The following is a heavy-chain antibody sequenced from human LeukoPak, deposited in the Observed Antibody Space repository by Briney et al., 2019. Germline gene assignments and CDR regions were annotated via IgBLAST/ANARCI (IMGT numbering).Heavy chain of an antibody. CDR2: INSDGSSI. D-gene: IGHD5-12*01. CDR3: AREGRVSGYDFDC. J-gene: IGHJ4*02. V-gene: IGHV3-74*03. CDR1: GFTFSSYW. Sequence: TVGCLRLSCAASGFTFSSYWMHWVRQAPGKGLVWVSRINSDGSSITYADSVKGRFTISRDNAKNTLHLQMNSLRVEDTAVYYCAREGRVSGYDFDCWGQGTLVTVSS.